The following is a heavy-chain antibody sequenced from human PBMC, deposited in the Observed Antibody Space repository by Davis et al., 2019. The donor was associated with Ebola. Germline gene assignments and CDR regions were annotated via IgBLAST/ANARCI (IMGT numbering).Heavy chain of an antibody. Sequence: GESLKISCAASGFTFSSYGMHWVRQAPGKGLEWVAFIRYDGSNKYYADSVKGRFTISRDNSKNTLYLQMNSLRAEDTAVYYCAKDLLRIRIAAAGRIDYWGQGTLVTVSS. D-gene: IGHD6-13*01. CDR2: IRYDGSNK. CDR3: AKDLLRIRIAAAGRIDY. J-gene: IGHJ4*02. V-gene: IGHV3-30*02. CDR1: GFTFSSYG.